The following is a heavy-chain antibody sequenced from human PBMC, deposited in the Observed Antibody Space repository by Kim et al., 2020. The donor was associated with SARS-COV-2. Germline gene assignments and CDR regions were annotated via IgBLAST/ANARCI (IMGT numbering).Heavy chain of an antibody. D-gene: IGHD3-16*01. CDR2: INAGNGNT. CDR1: GYTFTSYA. J-gene: IGHJ4*01. V-gene: IGHV1-3*01. Sequence: ASVKVSCKASGYTFTSYAMHWVRQAPGQRLEWMGWINAGNGNTKYSQKFQGRVTITRDTSASTAYMELSSLRSDDTAVYYCARGARYDYIWGSYSGDDYW. CDR3: ARGARYDYIWGSYSGDDY.